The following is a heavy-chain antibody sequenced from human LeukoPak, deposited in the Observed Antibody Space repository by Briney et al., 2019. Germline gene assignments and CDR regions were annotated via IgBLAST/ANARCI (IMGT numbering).Heavy chain of an antibody. CDR2: ISGSGGTT. CDR1: GLTFSSYA. V-gene: IGHV3-23*01. Sequence: PGGSLRLSSAASGLTFSSYAMSWVRQAPGKGLEYVSGISGSGGTTYYADSVKGRFTISRDNSKNTLYLQMDSLRAEDTALYYCAKDRSGYDYYGQYYFDYWGQGILVIVSS. CDR3: AKDRSGYDYYGQYYFDY. D-gene: IGHD5-12*01. J-gene: IGHJ4*02.